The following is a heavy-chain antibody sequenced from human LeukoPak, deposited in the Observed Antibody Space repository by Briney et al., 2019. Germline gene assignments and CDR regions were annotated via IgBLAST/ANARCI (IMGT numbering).Heavy chain of an antibody. Sequence: GGSLRLSCVASGFTFSSYWMSWVRQAPGKGLEWVANIKQDGSEKYYVDSVKGRFTISRDNAKNSLYLQMNSLRAEDTAVYYCARTYSNYVYWGQGTLVTVSS. CDR2: IKQDGSEK. J-gene: IGHJ4*02. D-gene: IGHD4-11*01. CDR3: ARTYSNYVY. V-gene: IGHV3-7*03. CDR1: GFTFSSYW.